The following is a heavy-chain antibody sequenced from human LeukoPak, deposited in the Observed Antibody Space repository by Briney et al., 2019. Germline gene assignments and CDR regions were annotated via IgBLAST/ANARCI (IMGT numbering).Heavy chain of an antibody. CDR3: ARAALGSSSWFYNWFDP. V-gene: IGHV6-1*01. D-gene: IGHD6-13*01. Sequence: SQTLSLTCAISGDSVSSNSAAWNWIRQSPSRGLEWLGRTYYRSKWYNDYAVSVKSRITINPDTSKNQFSLQLNSVAPEDTAVYYCARAALGSSSWFYNWFDPWGQGTLVTVSS. CDR1: GDSVSSNSAA. J-gene: IGHJ5*02. CDR2: TYYRSKWYN.